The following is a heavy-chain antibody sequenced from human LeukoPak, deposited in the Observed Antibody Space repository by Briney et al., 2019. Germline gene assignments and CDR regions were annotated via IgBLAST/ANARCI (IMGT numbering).Heavy chain of an antibody. CDR2: ISPNSGDT. Sequence: ASVKVSCKASGYIFIDSYWHGVRRAPGRGLEWLGWISPNSGDTYYAPKFQGKITLTRDTSVSTAYMDVRSLRSDDTAVYYCARDETADCSRGSCYWDWGQGTLVTVSS. CDR1: GYIFIDSY. V-gene: IGHV1-2*02. J-gene: IGHJ4*02. CDR3: ARDETADCSRGSCYWD. D-gene: IGHD2-15*01.